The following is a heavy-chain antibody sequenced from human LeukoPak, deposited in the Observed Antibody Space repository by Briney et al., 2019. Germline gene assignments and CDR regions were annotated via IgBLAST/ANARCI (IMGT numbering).Heavy chain of an antibody. CDR2: ISSSSSYI. Sequence: GGSLRLSCAASGFTFSSYSMNWVRQAPGKGLEWVSSISSSSSYIYYADSVKGRFTISRDNAKNSLYLQMNSLRAEDTAVYYCARDLGLQLPGYYYYMDVWGKGTTVTVSS. D-gene: IGHD2-2*01. CDR3: ARDLGLQLPGYYYYMDV. CDR1: GFTFSSYS. J-gene: IGHJ6*03. V-gene: IGHV3-21*01.